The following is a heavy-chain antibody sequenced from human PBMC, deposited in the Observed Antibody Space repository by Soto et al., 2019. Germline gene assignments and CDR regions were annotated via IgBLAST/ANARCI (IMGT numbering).Heavy chain of an antibody. CDR1: GFTFSGYA. V-gene: IGHV3-23*01. J-gene: IGHJ4*02. D-gene: IGHD1-26*01. Sequence: PGGSLRLSCAASGFTFSGYAMIWVRQAPGKGLQWVSAISGSGGSTYYADSVKGRFTISRDNSKNTLYLQMNSLRAEDTAVYYCAKAHSGSYPYFDYWGQGTLVTAPQ. CDR3: AKAHSGSYPYFDY. CDR2: ISGSGGST.